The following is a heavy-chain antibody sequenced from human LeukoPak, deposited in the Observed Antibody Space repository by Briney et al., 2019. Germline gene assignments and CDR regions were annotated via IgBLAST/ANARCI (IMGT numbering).Heavy chain of an antibody. D-gene: IGHD5-12*01. CDR3: ARDQGSGYDFAFDY. J-gene: IGHJ4*02. Sequence: GRSLRLSCAASGFTFSSYGMHWVRQAPGKGLEWVAVIWYDGSNKYYADSVKGRFTISRDNSKNTLYLQMTSLSAEDTAVYYCARDQGSGYDFAFDYWGQGTLVTVSS. CDR2: IWYDGSNK. V-gene: IGHV3-33*01. CDR1: GFTFSSYG.